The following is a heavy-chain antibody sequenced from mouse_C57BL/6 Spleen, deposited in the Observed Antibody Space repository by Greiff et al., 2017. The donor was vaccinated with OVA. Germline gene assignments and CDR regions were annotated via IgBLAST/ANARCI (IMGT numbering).Heavy chain of an antibody. Sequence: QVQLQQSGAELVRPGASVKMSCKASGYTFTSYNMHWVKQTPRQGLEWIGAIYPGNGDTSYNQKFKGKATLTVDKSSSTAYMQLSSLTSEDSAVYFCARGLYYYGSSYDYAMDYWGQGTSVTVSS. D-gene: IGHD1-1*01. V-gene: IGHV1-12*01. CDR3: ARGLYYYGSSYDYAMDY. CDR1: GYTFTSYN. CDR2: IYPGNGDT. J-gene: IGHJ4*01.